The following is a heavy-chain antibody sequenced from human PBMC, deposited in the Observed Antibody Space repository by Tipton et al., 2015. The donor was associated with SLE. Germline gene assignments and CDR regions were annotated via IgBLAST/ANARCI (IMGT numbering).Heavy chain of an antibody. CDR2: ISNEGTYR. CDR1: GFSFRNYG. V-gene: IGHV3-30*18. CDR3: AKDLRAYTYGFPPDY. D-gene: IGHD3-16*01. Sequence: SLRLSCVASGFSFRNYGMHWVRQAPGKGLEWVAIISNEGTYRYYADSVRGRFTISRDNSRNTVDLQMDGLRAEDTAVYYCAKDLRAYTYGFPPDYWGQGTLVIVSS. J-gene: IGHJ4*02.